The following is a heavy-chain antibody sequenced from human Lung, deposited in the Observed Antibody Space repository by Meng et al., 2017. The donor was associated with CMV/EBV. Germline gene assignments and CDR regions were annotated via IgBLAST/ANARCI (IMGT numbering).Heavy chain of an antibody. CDR2: LSWDGGST. D-gene: IGHD6-6*01. V-gene: IGHV3-43*01. CDR1: GFTFADYT. Sequence: ESLKISXAASGFTFADYTMHWVRQVPGKGLQWVSLLSWDGGSTFYADSVQGRFTISRDISENSLYLQMNSPRSEDTALYFCAKEISSHGLALTSNWGRGTLVTVSS. J-gene: IGHJ4*02. CDR3: AKEISSHGLALTSN.